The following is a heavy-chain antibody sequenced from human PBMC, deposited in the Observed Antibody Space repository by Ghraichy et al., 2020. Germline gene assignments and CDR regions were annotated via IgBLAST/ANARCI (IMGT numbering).Heavy chain of an antibody. CDR1: GGSISSYY. CDR2: IYYSGST. V-gene: IGHV4-59*08. CDR3: ALLRFFDWSQGG. Sequence: SQTLSLTCTVSGGSISSYYWSWIRQPPGKGLEWIGYIYYSGSTNYNPSLKSRVTISVDTSKNQFSLKLSSVTAADTAVYYCALLRFFDWSQGGWGQGTLVTVSS. D-gene: IGHD3-9*01. J-gene: IGHJ4*02.